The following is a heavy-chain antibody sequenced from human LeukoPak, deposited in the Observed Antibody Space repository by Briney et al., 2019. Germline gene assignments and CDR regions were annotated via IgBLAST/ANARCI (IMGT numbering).Heavy chain of an antibody. CDR2: IYHSGST. Sequence: SETLSLTCTVSGYSISSGYYWGWIRQPPGKGLEWIGSIYHSGSTYYNPSLKSRVTISVDTSKNQFSLKLSSVTAADTAVYYCARDSYYDYVWGSYRAEGFDPWGQGTLVTVSS. V-gene: IGHV4-38-2*02. J-gene: IGHJ5*02. CDR3: ARDSYYDYVWGSYRAEGFDP. CDR1: GYSISSGYY. D-gene: IGHD3-16*02.